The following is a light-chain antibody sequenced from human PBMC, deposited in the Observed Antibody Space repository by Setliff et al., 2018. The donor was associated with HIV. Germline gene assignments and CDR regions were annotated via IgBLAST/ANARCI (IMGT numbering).Light chain of an antibody. CDR1: SSDVGGYNY. CDR2: DVS. Sequence: QSVLSQPASVSGSPGQSITISCTGTSSDVGGYNYVSWYQLHPGKAPKLMIFDVSERPSGVSNRFSGSKSGNTASLTISGLQAEDEANYYCCSYTSSTPLYVFATGTKVTV. J-gene: IGLJ1*01. V-gene: IGLV2-14*03. CDR3: CSYTSSTPLYV.